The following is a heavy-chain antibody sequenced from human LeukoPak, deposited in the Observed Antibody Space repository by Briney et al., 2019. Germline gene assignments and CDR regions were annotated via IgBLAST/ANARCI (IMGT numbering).Heavy chain of an antibody. CDR2: INTGGST. Sequence: TGGSLRLSCAASGFKVSSNYMSWVRQAPGKGLAWVSLINTGGSTYYADSVKGRFTMSRDNSKSMLYLQMDSLRAEDTAVYYCARDRATRYFDYWGQGTLVTVSS. CDR1: GFKVSSNY. V-gene: IGHV3-53*01. CDR3: ARDRATRYFDY. D-gene: IGHD1-26*01. J-gene: IGHJ4*02.